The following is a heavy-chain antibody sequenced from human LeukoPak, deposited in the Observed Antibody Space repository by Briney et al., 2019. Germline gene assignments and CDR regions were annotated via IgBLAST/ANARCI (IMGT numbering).Heavy chain of an antibody. Sequence: SETLSLTCTVSGGSISGYYWSWIRQPAGKGLEWIGRIYTSGSTNYNPSLKSRVTMSVDTSKNQFSLKLSSVTAADTAVYYCARDRRVLRFLEDYYYYMDVWGKGTTVTVSS. CDR1: GGSISGYY. CDR2: IYTSGST. CDR3: ARDRRVLRFLEDYYYYMDV. J-gene: IGHJ6*03. V-gene: IGHV4-4*07. D-gene: IGHD3-3*01.